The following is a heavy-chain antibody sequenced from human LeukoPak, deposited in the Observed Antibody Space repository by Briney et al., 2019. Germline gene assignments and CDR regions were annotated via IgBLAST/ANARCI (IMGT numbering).Heavy chain of an antibody. J-gene: IGHJ5*02. CDR2: ISAGGDRK. V-gene: IGHV3-23*01. CDR3: AKEGRLGQHWLDP. CDR1: GFTFTIYT. Sequence: GGSLRLSCAASGFTFTIYTMNWVRQAPGKGLEWVSAISAGGDRKYYADSVKGRFTVSRDNSKNTLDLQMNSLRAEDTAVYYCAKEGRLGQHWLDPWGQGTQVTVSS. D-gene: IGHD1/OR15-1a*01.